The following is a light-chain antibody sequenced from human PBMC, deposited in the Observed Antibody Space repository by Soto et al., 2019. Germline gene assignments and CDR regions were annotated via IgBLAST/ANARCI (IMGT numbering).Light chain of an antibody. CDR3: FSYTTSSTYV. CDR2: DVS. J-gene: IGLJ1*01. V-gene: IGLV2-14*03. CDR1: RRDVGAYNY. Sequence: QSVRTQPASVSGAPGPSITISCPGTRRDVGAYNYVSWYQQLPGKAPKLMIYDVSNRPSGVSNRFSGSKSGNTASLTISGLQAEDETDYYCFSYTTSSTYVFGTGTKVTVL.